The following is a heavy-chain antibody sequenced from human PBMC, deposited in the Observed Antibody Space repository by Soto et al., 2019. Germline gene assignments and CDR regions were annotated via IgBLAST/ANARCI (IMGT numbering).Heavy chain of an antibody. CDR3: AKLGTPAVAAAEFDF. CDR1: GVTFLTYA. D-gene: IGHD6-19*01. CDR2: ISDTGGTK. V-gene: IGHV3-23*01. J-gene: IGHJ4*02. Sequence: PGGSLRLSCAASGVTFLTYAMSWVRQAPGKGLEWVSVISDTGGTKNYADSVKGRFTISRDNVKNMLYLQMSSLRAEDTALYYCAKLGTPAVAAAEFDFWGQGTQVTVSS.